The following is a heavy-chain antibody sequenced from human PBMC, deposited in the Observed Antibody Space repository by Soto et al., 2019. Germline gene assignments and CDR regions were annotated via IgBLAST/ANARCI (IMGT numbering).Heavy chain of an antibody. D-gene: IGHD3-16*01. Sequence: QVQLQESGPGLVKPSETLSLTCTVSGGSISSYYWSWIRQPPGKGLEGIGYIYYSGSTNYNPSLKSXXTXSXXTSKNQFSLKLSSVTAADTAVYYCARHGGTVDFQHWGQGTLVTVSS. J-gene: IGHJ1*01. CDR3: ARHGGTVDFQH. V-gene: IGHV4-59*08. CDR1: GGSISSYY. CDR2: IYYSGST.